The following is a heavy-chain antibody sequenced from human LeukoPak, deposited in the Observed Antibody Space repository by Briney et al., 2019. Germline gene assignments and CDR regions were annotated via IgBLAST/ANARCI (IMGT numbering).Heavy chain of an antibody. CDR1: GGSFSGYY. CDR2: IYTSGTT. D-gene: IGHD2-15*01. Sequence: SETLSLTCAVYGGSFSGYYWSWIRQPAGKGLEWIGRIYTSGTTNYNPSLKSRVTMSVDTSKGQLSLKLTSVTAADTAVYYCALRGLYCSASTCGGALHIWGQGTMVTVSS. V-gene: IGHV4-59*10. J-gene: IGHJ3*02. CDR3: ALRGLYCSASTCGGALHI.